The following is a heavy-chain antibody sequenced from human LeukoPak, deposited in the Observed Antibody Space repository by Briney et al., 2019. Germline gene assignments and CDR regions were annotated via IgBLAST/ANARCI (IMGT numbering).Heavy chain of an antibody. D-gene: IGHD2-2*01. V-gene: IGHV3-7*01. CDR2: IKQDGSEN. CDR1: GFTFSSYS. J-gene: IGHJ4*02. CDR3: ARERYCTTATCYVGVPFDY. Sequence: GGSLRLSCAASGFTFSSYSMNWVRQAPGKGLEWVAGIKQDGSENYYVDSVKGRFTISRDNSKNSLYLQMNSLRAEDTAVYFCARERYCTTATCYVGVPFDYWGQGTLVTVSS.